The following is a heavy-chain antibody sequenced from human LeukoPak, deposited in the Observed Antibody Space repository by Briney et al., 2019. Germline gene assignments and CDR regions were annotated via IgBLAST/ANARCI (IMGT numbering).Heavy chain of an antibody. J-gene: IGHJ4*02. CDR1: GGSISSYY. Sequence: SETLSLTCTVSGGSISSYYWSWIRQPPGKGLEWIGYIYYSGSTNYNPSLKSRVTISVDTSKNQFSLKLSSVTAADTAVYYCARGIVGATHFDYWGQGTLVTVPS. D-gene: IGHD1-26*01. V-gene: IGHV4-59*01. CDR2: IYYSGST. CDR3: ARGIVGATHFDY.